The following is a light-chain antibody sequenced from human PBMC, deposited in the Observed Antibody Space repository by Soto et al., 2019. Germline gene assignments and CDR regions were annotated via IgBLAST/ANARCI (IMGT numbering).Light chain of an antibody. CDR3: QQYENLPT. Sequence: DIEITQSPSSLSASVGDRVSITCQAIQNINNYLNWYPKKPGRAPKLLIYDASNLEAGVPSRFRGSGSGTDFTFTISRLQPEDIATYYCQQYENLPTFGQGRRLEIK. CDR1: QNINNY. CDR2: DAS. V-gene: IGKV1-33*01. J-gene: IGKJ5*01.